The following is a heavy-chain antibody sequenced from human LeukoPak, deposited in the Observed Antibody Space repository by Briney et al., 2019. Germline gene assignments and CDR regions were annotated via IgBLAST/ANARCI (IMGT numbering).Heavy chain of an antibody. D-gene: IGHD3-22*01. Sequence: GGSLRLSCAASGFTFSSYSMNWVRQAPGKGLEWVSSISSSSGYIYYADSVKGRFTISRDNAKNSLYLQMNSLRAEDTAVYYCARSLHYYDSSGYLGSDYWGQGTLVTVSS. CDR3: ARSLHYYDSSGYLGSDY. J-gene: IGHJ4*02. CDR1: GFTFSSYS. CDR2: ISSSSGYI. V-gene: IGHV3-21*01.